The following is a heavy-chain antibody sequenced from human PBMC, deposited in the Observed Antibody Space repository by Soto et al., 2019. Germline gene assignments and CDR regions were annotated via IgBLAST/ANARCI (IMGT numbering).Heavy chain of an antibody. V-gene: IGHV4-59*01. CDR1: GGSISSYY. CDR3: VRAGSGYSFDY. D-gene: IGHD3-9*01. J-gene: IGHJ4*02. Sequence: SETLSLTCAASGGSISSYYGSWIRQPPGKGLELIGYVFYSGSTSYSPSLKSRVTISLDTSKNRFSLKLNSVTAADTAVYYCVRAGSGYSFDYWGQGTLVTVSS. CDR2: VFYSGST.